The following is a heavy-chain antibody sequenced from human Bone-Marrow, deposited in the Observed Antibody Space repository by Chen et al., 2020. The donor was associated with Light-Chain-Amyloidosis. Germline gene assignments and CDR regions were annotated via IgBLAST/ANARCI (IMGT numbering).Heavy chain of an antibody. CDR3: ARRRDGYNFDY. D-gene: IGHD5-12*01. CDR1: GYTFPHYW. V-gene: IGHV5-51*01. J-gene: IGHJ4*02. Sequence: EVQLEQSGPEVKKPGESLKISCKGSGYTFPHYWIGRVRQMPGKGLEWMGVIYPDDSDARYSPSFEGQVTISADKSIPTAYLQWRSLKASDTAMYYCARRRDGYNFDYWGQGTLVTVSS. CDR2: IYPDDSDA.